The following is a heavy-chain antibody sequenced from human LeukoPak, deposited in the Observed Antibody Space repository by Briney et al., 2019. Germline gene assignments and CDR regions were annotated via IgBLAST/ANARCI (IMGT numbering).Heavy chain of an antibody. Sequence: PGGSLRLSCAASGFTFSSYWMHWVRQAPGKGLVWVSRINSDGSSTSYADSVKGRFTISRDNAKNTLYLQMNSLRAEDMAVYYCARGVAAAGMLHYFDDWGQGTLVTVSS. D-gene: IGHD6-13*01. CDR2: INSDGSST. CDR3: ARGVAAAGMLHYFDD. CDR1: GFTFSSYW. V-gene: IGHV3-74*01. J-gene: IGHJ4*02.